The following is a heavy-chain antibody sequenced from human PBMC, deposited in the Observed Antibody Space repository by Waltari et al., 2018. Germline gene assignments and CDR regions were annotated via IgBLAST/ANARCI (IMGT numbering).Heavy chain of an antibody. J-gene: IGHJ3*02. CDR1: GFTFSSYA. Sequence: QVQLVESGGGVVQPGRSLRLSCAASGFTFSSYAMHWVRQAPGKGLEWVAVISYDGSNNYYADSVKGRFTISRDNSKNTLYLQMNSLRAEDTAVYYCARTATQLGDAFDIWGQGTMVTVSS. D-gene: IGHD1-26*01. CDR2: ISYDGSNN. CDR3: ARTATQLGDAFDI. V-gene: IGHV3-30-3*01.